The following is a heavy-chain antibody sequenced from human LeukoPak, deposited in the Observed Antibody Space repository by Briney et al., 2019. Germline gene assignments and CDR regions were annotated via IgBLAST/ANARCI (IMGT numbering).Heavy chain of an antibody. V-gene: IGHV3-23*01. CDR3: AKDRYSRQQLVVPFDY. CDR2: ISGSGGST. Sequence: PGGSLRLSCAASGFTFSSYAMSWVRQAPGKGPEWVSAISGSGGSTYYADSVKGRFTISRDNSKNTLYLQMNSLRAEDTAVYYCAKDRYSRQQLVVPFDYWGQGTLVTVSS. J-gene: IGHJ4*02. D-gene: IGHD6-13*01. CDR1: GFTFSSYA.